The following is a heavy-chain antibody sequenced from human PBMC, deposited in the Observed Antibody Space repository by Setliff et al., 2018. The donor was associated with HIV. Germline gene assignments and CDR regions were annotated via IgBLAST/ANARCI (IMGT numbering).Heavy chain of an antibody. CDR1: GYSFTSYW. J-gene: IGHJ4*02. CDR2: IYPGDSDT. Sequence: GESLKISCKGSGYSFTSYWIGWVRQMPGKGLEWMGIIYPGDSDTRYSPSFQGQVTISADKSISTAYLQWSSLKASDTAMYYCARRSYYCSGGSCYSGNPFDYWGQGTLVTV. CDR3: ARRSYYCSGGSCYSGNPFDY. D-gene: IGHD2-15*01. V-gene: IGHV5-51*01.